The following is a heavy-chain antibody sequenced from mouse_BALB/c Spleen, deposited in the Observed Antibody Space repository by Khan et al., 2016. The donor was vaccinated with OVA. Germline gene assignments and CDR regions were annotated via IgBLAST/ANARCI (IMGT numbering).Heavy chain of an antibody. CDR3: TREGVGGSSFAY. J-gene: IGHJ3*01. CDR1: GYTFTNYW. Sequence: QVQLQQPGTELVRPGASVKLSCKASGYTFTNYWINWVKQRPGQGLEWIGNIYPSDSYTNYNQKFKDMATLTVDKSSNTAYMQLSSPASEDSAVYYCTREGVGGSSFAYWGQGTLVTVSA. D-gene: IGHD1-1*02. V-gene: IGHV1-69*02. CDR2: IYPSDSYT.